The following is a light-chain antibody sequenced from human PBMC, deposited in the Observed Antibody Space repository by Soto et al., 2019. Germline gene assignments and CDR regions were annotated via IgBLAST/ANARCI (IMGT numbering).Light chain of an antibody. Sequence: EIVMTQTPLSSGVTLGQPASIYCRSSESLAHSDGNTYLSWLHQRPGQPPSHLSYKISTRFSGVPDRFSGSGAGTDFTLKVTRVEPEDVGTYYCMQATQFPWTFGQGTKVYIK. J-gene: IGKJ1*01. CDR3: MQATQFPWT. V-gene: IGKV2-24*01. CDR2: KIS. CDR1: ESLAHSDGNTY.